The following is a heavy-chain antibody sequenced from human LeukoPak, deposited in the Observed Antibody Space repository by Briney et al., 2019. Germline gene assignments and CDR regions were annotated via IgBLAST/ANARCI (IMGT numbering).Heavy chain of an antibody. CDR2: ISAYNGNT. CDR1: GYTFTSYG. V-gene: IGHV1-18*01. J-gene: IGHJ5*02. D-gene: IGHD2-2*03. CDR3: ASLDRENWFDP. Sequence: ASVKVSCKASGYTFTSYGNSWVRQAPGQGLEWMGWISAYNGNTNYAQKLQGRVTMTTDTSTSTAYMELRSLRSDDTAVYYCASLDRENWFDPWGQGTLVTVSS.